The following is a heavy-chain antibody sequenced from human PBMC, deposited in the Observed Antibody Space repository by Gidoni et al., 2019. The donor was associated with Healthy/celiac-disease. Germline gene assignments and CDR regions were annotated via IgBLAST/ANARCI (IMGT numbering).Heavy chain of an antibody. Sequence: QVQLVQSGAEVKEPGSSVKVSCKASGGTFSSYAISWVRQAPGQGLEWMGGIIPIFGTANYAQKFQGRVTITADESTSTAYMELSSLRSEDTAVYYCARARTMVRGVIITGSYYFDYWGQGTLVTVSS. J-gene: IGHJ4*02. CDR3: ARARTMVRGVIITGSYYFDY. D-gene: IGHD3-10*01. CDR2: IIPIFGTA. CDR1: GGTFSSYA. V-gene: IGHV1-69*01.